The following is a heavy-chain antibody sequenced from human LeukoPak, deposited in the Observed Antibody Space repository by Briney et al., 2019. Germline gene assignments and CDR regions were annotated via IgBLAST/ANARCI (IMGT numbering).Heavy chain of an antibody. D-gene: IGHD3-16*01. CDR3: ARGSYGYIDH. V-gene: IGHV4-61*02. CDR2: IYLSDNT. Sequence: TLSLTCAVSGGSISSNSYYWMWIRQPAGKGLEWIGRIYLSDNTNYNNPSLKSRVTMSPDTSMNRFSLKLSSVTAADTAVYYCARGSYGYIDHWGQGLLVTVSS. J-gene: IGHJ4*02. CDR1: GGSISSNSYY.